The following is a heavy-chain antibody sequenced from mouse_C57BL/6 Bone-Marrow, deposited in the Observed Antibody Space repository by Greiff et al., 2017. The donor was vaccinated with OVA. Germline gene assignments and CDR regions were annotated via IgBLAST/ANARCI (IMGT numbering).Heavy chain of an antibody. V-gene: IGHV5-4*03. CDR2: ISDGGSYT. Sequence: EVMLVESGGGLVKPGGSLKLSCAASGFTFSSYAMSWVRQTPEKRLAWVATISDGGSYTYYPDNVKGRFTISRDNAKNNLYLQMSHLKSEDTAMYYCARAPLLRWYFDVWGTGTTVTVSS. J-gene: IGHJ1*03. D-gene: IGHD1-2*01. CDR3: ARAPLLRWYFDV. CDR1: GFTFSSYA.